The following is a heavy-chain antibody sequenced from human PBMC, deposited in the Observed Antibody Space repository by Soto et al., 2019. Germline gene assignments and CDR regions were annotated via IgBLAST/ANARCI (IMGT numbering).Heavy chain of an antibody. CDR2: INAGNGNT. Sequence: ASVKVSCKASGYTFTSYAMHWVRQAPGQRLEWMGWINAGNGNTKYSQKFQGRVTITRDTSASTAYMELSSLRSEDTAVYYCAAHRGSSSGWYGAFDIWGQGTMVTVSS. D-gene: IGHD6-19*01. J-gene: IGHJ3*02. CDR1: GYTFTSYA. CDR3: AAHRGSSSGWYGAFDI. V-gene: IGHV1-3*01.